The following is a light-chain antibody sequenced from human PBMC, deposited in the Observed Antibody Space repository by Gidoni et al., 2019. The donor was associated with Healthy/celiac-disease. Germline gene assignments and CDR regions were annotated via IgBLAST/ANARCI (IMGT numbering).Light chain of an antibody. J-gene: IGLJ3*02. Sequence: QSVLTQPPAVSAAPGQKVTISCSGSSSNIGNNYVSWYQQLPGTAPKLLIYDNHQRPSGIPDRSSGSQSGTSATLGITGLQTGDEADYYCGTWDSSLSARVFGGGTKLTVL. CDR2: DNH. CDR3: GTWDSSLSARV. CDR1: SSNIGNNY. V-gene: IGLV1-51*01.